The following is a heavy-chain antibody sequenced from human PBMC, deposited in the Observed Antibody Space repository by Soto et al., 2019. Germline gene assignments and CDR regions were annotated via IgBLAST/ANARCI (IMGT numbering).Heavy chain of an antibody. Sequence: GESLKISCKGSGYSFTSYWIGWVRQMPGKGPEWMGIIYPGDSDTRYSPSFQGQVTISADKSISTAYLQWSSLKASDTAMYYCSRRGVAARPDYYGMDVWGQGTTVTVSS. J-gene: IGHJ6*02. V-gene: IGHV5-51*01. CDR1: GYSFTSYW. D-gene: IGHD6-6*01. CDR2: IYPGDSDT. CDR3: SRRGVAARPDYYGMDV.